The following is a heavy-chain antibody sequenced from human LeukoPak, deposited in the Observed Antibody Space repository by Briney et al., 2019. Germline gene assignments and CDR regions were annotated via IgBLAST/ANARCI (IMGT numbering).Heavy chain of an antibody. J-gene: IGHJ4*02. Sequence: GASVKVSCKASGGTFSSYAISWVRQAPGQGLEWMGGIIPIFGTANYAQKFQGRVTITADESTSTAYMELSSLTSEDTAVYYCARRAGFCSSNNCYNPFDFWGQGTLVTVSS. CDR2: IIPIFGTA. CDR3: ARRAGFCSSNNCYNPFDF. CDR1: GGTFSSYA. D-gene: IGHD2-2*02. V-gene: IGHV1-69*13.